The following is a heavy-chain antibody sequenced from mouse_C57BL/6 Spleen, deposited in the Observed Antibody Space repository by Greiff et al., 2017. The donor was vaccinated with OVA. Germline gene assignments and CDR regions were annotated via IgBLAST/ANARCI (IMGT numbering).Heavy chain of an antibody. J-gene: IGHJ4*01. D-gene: IGHD3-2*02. CDR2: INPNNGGT. V-gene: IGHV1-26*01. CDR1: GYTFTDYY. Sequence: EVQLQQSGPELVKPGASVKISCKASGYTFTDYYMNWVKQSHGKSLEWIGDINPNNGGTSYNQKFKGKATLTVDKSSSTAYMELRSLTSEDSAVYYCARKGAQGYAMDYWGQGTSVTVSS. CDR3: ARKGAQGYAMDY.